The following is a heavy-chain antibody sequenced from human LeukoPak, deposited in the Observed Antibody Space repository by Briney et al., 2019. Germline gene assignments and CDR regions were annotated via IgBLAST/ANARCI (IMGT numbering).Heavy chain of an antibody. V-gene: IGHV3-23*01. Sequence: GGFLRLSCAASGFTFSDYAMSWVRQAPGKGLEWVSSISDHGGSTFYADSAKGRFTISRDNSKNTLYLQMNSLRVEDTAVHFCAKTWDCSRGNCFYYYGMDVWGQGTTVTVSS. CDR2: ISDHGGST. CDR3: AKTWDCSRGNCFYYYGMDV. J-gene: IGHJ6*02. CDR1: GFTFSDYA. D-gene: IGHD2-15*01.